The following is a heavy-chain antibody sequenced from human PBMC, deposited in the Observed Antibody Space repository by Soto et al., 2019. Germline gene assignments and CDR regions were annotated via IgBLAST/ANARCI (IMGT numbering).Heavy chain of an antibody. CDR1: GDSVSSHSAA. D-gene: IGHD2-15*01. J-gene: IGHJ4*02. V-gene: IGHV6-1*01. Sequence: QVQLQQSGPGLVKPSQTLSLTCAISGDSVSSHSAAWNWIRQSPSRGLEWLGRTYYRSKWYNDYEVSVKSRIIINPDTSKNQFSLQLNSVTPEDTAVYYCARDDHCSGGSCYNLADYWGQGTLVTVSS. CDR3: ARDDHCSGGSCYNLADY. CDR2: TYYRSKWYN.